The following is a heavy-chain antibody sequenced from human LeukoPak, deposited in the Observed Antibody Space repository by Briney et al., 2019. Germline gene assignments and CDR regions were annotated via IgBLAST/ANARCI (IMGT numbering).Heavy chain of an antibody. J-gene: IGHJ3*02. CDR1: GGSISRYY. CDR2: IYYSGST. CDR3: ASDITGTTKYAFDI. V-gene: IGHV4-59*08. Sequence: SETLSLTCTVSGGSISRYYWSRIRQPPGKGLEWIGYIYYSGSTNYNPSLKSRVTISVDTSKNQFSLKLSSVTAADTAIYYCASDITGTTKYAFDIWGQGTMVTVSS. D-gene: IGHD1-14*01.